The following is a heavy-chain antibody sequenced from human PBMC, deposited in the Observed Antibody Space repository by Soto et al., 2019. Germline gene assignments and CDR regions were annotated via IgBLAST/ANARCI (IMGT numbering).Heavy chain of an antibody. J-gene: IGHJ4*02. D-gene: IGHD2-8*02. CDR2: INHSGST. Sequence: SETLSLTCAVYGGYFSGYYWTWIRQPPGTGLEWIGEINHSGSTNYNPSLKSRVTKSVDTSKNQFSLKLTSVTAADTAVYYCARDKITGLFDYWGQGTLVTVSS. V-gene: IGHV4-34*01. CDR3: ARDKITGLFDY. CDR1: GGYFSGYY.